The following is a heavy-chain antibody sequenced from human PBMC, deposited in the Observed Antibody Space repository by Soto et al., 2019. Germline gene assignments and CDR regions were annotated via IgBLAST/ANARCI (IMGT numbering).Heavy chain of an antibody. V-gene: IGHV1-3*01. Sequence: ALVKVSCKASGYTFTSYAMHWVRQAPGQRLEWMGWINAGNGNTKYSQKFQGRVTITRDTSASTAYMELSSLRSEDTAVYYCARSGTLGYCSSTSCPEYFQHWGQGTLVTVSS. CDR1: GYTFTSYA. CDR2: INAGNGNT. J-gene: IGHJ1*01. D-gene: IGHD2-2*01. CDR3: ARSGTLGYCSSTSCPEYFQH.